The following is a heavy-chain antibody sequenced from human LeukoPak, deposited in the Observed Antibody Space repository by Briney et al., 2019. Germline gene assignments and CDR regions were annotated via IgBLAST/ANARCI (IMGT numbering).Heavy chain of an antibody. CDR3: ARSYYDILTGNWVY. J-gene: IGHJ4*02. V-gene: IGHV1-2*02. CDR1: GYTFTGYY. D-gene: IGHD3-9*01. CDR2: INPNSGGT. Sequence: ASVKVSCKASGYTFTGYYMHWVRQAPGQGLEWMGWINPNSGGTNYAQKFQGRVTMTRDTSISTAYMELSRLRSDDTAVYYCARSYYDILTGNWVYWGQGTLVTVSS.